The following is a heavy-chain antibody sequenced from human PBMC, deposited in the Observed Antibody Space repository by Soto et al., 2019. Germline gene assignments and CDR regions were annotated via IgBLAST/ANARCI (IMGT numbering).Heavy chain of an antibody. CDR3: ARGGVVTPIYYYSGMDV. Sequence: ASVRVSCKASGYPIINYAVHWVRQAPGQRLEWMGWIDADSGDTKYSQKFQGRVTTIRYTSASTVYMELSSLRSEDTAVYYCARGGVVTPIYYYSGMDVWGQGTTVTVSS. CDR1: GYPIINYA. CDR2: IDADSGDT. J-gene: IGHJ6*02. D-gene: IGHD4-4*01. V-gene: IGHV1-3*01.